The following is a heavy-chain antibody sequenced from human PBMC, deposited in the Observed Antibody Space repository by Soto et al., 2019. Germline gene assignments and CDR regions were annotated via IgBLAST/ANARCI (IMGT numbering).Heavy chain of an antibody. Sequence: SETLSLTCAVYGGSFSGYYWSWIRQPPGKGLEWIGEINHSGSTNYNPSLKSRVTISVDTSKNQFSLKLSSVTAADTAVYYCARSGVYLGYSSGSGLLGGPPETYFDYWGQGTLVTVSS. CDR3: ARSGVYLGYSSGSGLLGGPPETYFDY. CDR1: GGSFSGYY. CDR2: INHSGST. J-gene: IGHJ4*02. D-gene: IGHD6-19*01. V-gene: IGHV4-34*01.